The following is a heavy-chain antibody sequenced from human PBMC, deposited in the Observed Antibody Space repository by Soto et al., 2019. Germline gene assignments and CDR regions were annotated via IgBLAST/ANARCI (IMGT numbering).Heavy chain of an antibody. Sequence: PSGTLSLTCTASGGSVSSGGYYWCWIRQPPGKGLEWIGYIYYSGSTNYNPSLKSRVTISVDTSKNQFSLKLSSVTAADTAVYYCARGRPVLRFLEWLLSEWDYLGQGTLVTVSS. CDR2: IYYSGST. CDR1: GGSVSSGGYY. CDR3: ARGRPVLRFLEWLLSEWDY. D-gene: IGHD3-3*01. J-gene: IGHJ4*02. V-gene: IGHV4-61*08.